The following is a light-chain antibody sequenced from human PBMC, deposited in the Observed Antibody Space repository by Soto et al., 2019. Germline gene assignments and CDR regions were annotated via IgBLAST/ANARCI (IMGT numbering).Light chain of an antibody. V-gene: IGKV3-11*01. CDR3: QQRSNWPPLT. J-gene: IGKJ4*01. CDR2: DAS. CDR1: QSVSSY. Sequence: EIVLTQSPATLSLSPGGRATLSCRASQSVSSYLAWYQQKPGQAPRLLIYDASNRATGIPARFSGSGSGTEFTLTISSLEPEDFAVYYCQQRSNWPPLTFGGGTKVEIK.